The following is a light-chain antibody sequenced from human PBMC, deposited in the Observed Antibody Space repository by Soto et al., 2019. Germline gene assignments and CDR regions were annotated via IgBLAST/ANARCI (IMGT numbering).Light chain of an antibody. Sequence: DIQMTQSPPSLSASVGDRVTITCRASQTIDTFANLYQQKPGRAPKLLIFAASSLHSGVPSRFSGSGSGTDFTLTITSLQPEDFATYYCQQSYVTPLTFGGGTKVEIK. CDR1: QTIDTF. V-gene: IGKV1-39*01. CDR3: QQSYVTPLT. CDR2: AAS. J-gene: IGKJ4*01.